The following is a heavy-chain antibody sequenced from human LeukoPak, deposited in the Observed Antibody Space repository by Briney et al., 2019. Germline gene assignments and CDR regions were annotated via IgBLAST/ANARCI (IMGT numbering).Heavy chain of an antibody. V-gene: IGHV4-4*02. CDR3: TRESGAFSPFGF. J-gene: IGHJ4*02. Sequence: SETLSLTCGVSGGSIITANWWSWVRQPPGKGLEWIGEVHLNGATNYNPSLESRVSMSIDRSKNQLSLKLSSVTAADTATYYCTRESGAFSPFGFWGQGTLVTVSS. D-gene: IGHD1-26*01. CDR1: GGSIITANW. CDR2: VHLNGAT.